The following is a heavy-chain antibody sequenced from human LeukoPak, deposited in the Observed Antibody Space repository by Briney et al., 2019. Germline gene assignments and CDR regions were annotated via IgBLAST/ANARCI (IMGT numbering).Heavy chain of an antibody. D-gene: IGHD3-3*01. CDR1: GFTFTTYW. V-gene: IGHV3-23*01. CDR3: RTIFGVVGTDAFDT. J-gene: IGHJ3*02. CDR2: ISGSGGST. Sequence: GGSLRLSCAASGFTFTTYWMGWVRQAPGKGLEWVSAISGSGGSTYYADSVKGRFTISRDNSKNTLYLQMNSLRAEDTAVYYCRTIFGVVGTDAFDTWGQGTMVTVSS.